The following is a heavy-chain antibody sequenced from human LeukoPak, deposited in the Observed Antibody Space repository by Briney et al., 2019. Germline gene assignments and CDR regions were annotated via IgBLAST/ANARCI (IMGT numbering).Heavy chain of an antibody. Sequence: ASVKVSCKASGYTFTSYYMHWVRQAPGQGLEWMGIINPSGGSTSYAQKFQGRVTMTRDMSTSTDYMELSSLRSEDTAVYYCARDRVLCSSTSCCVGLRYFDYWGQGTLVTVSS. D-gene: IGHD2-2*01. J-gene: IGHJ4*02. CDR1: GYTFTSYY. CDR3: ARDRVLCSSTSCCVGLRYFDY. V-gene: IGHV1-46*01. CDR2: INPSGGST.